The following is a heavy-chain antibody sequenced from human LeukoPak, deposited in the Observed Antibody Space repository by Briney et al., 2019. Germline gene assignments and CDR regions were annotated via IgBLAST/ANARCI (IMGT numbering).Heavy chain of an antibody. D-gene: IGHD2-15*01. CDR3: ARVRYCSGGSCYVFLDY. CDR2: IWYEGSNK. Sequence: PGRSQTLSCAASGFPFSSYGMHWVRQAPGKGLEWVAVIWYEGSNKYYADSVKVRFTISRDNSKSTLYLQMNSLRAEDTAVYYCARVRYCSGGSCYVFLDYWGQGTLVTVSS. J-gene: IGHJ4*02. CDR1: GFPFSSYG. V-gene: IGHV3-33*01.